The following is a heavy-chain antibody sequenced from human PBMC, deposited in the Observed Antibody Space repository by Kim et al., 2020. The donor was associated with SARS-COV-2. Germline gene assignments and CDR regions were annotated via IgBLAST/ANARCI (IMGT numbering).Heavy chain of an antibody. V-gene: IGHV3-66*01. CDR2: IYSGGST. CDR3: ARGFRYSTGWYYFDY. Sequence: GGSLRLSCAASGFTVSSNYMSWVRQAPGKGLEWVSVIYSGGSTYYADSVKGRFTISRDNSKNTLYLQMNSLRAEDTAVYYCARGFRYSTGWYYFDYWGQGTLATVSS. D-gene: IGHD6-19*01. J-gene: IGHJ4*02. CDR1: GFTVSSNY.